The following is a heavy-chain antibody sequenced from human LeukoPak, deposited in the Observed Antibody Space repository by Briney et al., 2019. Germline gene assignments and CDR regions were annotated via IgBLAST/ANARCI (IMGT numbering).Heavy chain of an antibody. V-gene: IGHV4-39*07. J-gene: IGHJ5*02. CDR1: GGSISSSSYY. D-gene: IGHD2-15*01. CDR3: ARGNIVVVVAATPGVGWFDP. CDR2: IYYSGST. Sequence: SETLSLTCTVSGGSISSSSYYWGWIRQPPGKGLEWIGSIYYSGSTYYNPSLKSRVTISVDTSKNQFSLKLSSVTAADTAVYHCARGNIVVVVAATPGVGWFDPWGQGTLVTVSS.